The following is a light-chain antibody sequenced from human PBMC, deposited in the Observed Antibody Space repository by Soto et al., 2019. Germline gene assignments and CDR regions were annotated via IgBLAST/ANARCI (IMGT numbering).Light chain of an antibody. CDR1: HSVSSN. CDR3: QQYNNWPPT. J-gene: IGKJ5*01. Sequence: EIVMSQSPATLSVSPGERATLACRASHSVSSNLAWYQQKPGQAPRLLIYGASTRATGIPARFSGIRSATDFTLTTSSLQSEDFALYYCQQYNNWPPTFGQGTRLEIK. CDR2: GAS. V-gene: IGKV3-15*01.